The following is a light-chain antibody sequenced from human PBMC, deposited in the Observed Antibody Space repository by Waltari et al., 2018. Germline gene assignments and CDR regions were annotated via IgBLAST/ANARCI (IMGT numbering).Light chain of an antibody. CDR3: QQYQTFRT. CDR1: QTISTW. Sequence: IQMTQSPSTLSASVGDRVTITCRASQTISTWLAWYQHKPGQAPKLLIYDASTIQSGVPSRFSGSGSGTEFSLTISTLQPDDFATYYCQQYQTFRTFGRGTSVELK. V-gene: IGKV1-5*01. J-gene: IGKJ1*01. CDR2: DAS.